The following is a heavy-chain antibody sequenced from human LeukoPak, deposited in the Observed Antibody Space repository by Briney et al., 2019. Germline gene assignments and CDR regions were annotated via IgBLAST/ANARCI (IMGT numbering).Heavy chain of an antibody. CDR1: GYTFTSYY. J-gene: IGHJ4*02. V-gene: IGHV1-46*03. D-gene: IGHD2-2*01. Sequence: ASVKVSCKASGYTFTSYYMHWVRQAPGQGLEWMGIINPSGGSTSYAQKFQGRVTMTRDTSTSTVYMELSSLRSEDTAVHYCARAHGGIVVVPAASDYWGQGTLVTVSS. CDR2: INPSGGST. CDR3: ARAHGGIVVVPAASDY.